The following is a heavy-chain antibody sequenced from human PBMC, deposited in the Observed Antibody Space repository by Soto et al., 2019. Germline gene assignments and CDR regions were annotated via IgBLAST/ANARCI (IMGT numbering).Heavy chain of an antibody. CDR3: AREGGRIAAAGRNWFDP. V-gene: IGHV1-2*02. CDR2: INPNSGGT. Sequence: QVQLVQSGAEVKKPGASVKVSCKASGYTFTGYYMHWVRQAPGQGLEWMGWINPNSGGTNYAQKFQGRVTRTRDTSISTAYMELSRLRSDDTAVYYCAREGGRIAAAGRNWFDPWGQGTLVTVSS. J-gene: IGHJ5*02. D-gene: IGHD6-13*01. CDR1: GYTFTGYY.